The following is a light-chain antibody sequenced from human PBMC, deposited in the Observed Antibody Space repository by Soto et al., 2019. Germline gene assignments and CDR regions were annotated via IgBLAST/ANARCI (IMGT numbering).Light chain of an antibody. V-gene: IGKV3-15*01. CDR3: QQYGDWPPDT. Sequence: EIVMTQSPATLSVSPGERATLSCRASQSVSRNLAWYQQKPDQPPRLLIYDASTRATGVPARFGGSGSGTEFTLTISGLQSEDFAVYYCQQYGDWPPDTFGQGTKVEI. CDR2: DAS. CDR1: QSVSRN. J-gene: IGKJ2*01.